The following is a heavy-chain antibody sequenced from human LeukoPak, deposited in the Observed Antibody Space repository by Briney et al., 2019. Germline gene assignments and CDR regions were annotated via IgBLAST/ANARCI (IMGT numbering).Heavy chain of an antibody. D-gene: IGHD3-10*01. CDR2: IYYSGST. CDR3: ARGFGSGTYLTINWFDP. CDR1: GGSISSSSYY. V-gene: IGHV4-39*07. Sequence: SETLSLTCTVSGGSISSSSYYWGWIRQPPGKGLEWIGSIYYSGSTYYNPSLKSRVTISVDTSKNHFSLKLSSVTAADTAVYYCARGFGSGTYLTINWFDPWGQGTLVTVSS. J-gene: IGHJ5*02.